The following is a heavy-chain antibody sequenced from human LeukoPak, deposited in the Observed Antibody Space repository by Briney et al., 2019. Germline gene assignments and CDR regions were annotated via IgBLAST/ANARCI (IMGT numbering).Heavy chain of an antibody. V-gene: IGHV4-4*07. Sequence: SETLSLTCTVSGASISSYYWSWIRQPAGKALEWIGRIYVTGSTTYNPSLESRVTTSVDTPKNQFSLKLSSVTAADTAVYYCARDRYYYDSSGTRWFDSWGQGTLVTVSS. CDR1: GASISSYY. J-gene: IGHJ5*01. D-gene: IGHD3-22*01. CDR3: ARDRYYYDSSGTRWFDS. CDR2: IYVTGST.